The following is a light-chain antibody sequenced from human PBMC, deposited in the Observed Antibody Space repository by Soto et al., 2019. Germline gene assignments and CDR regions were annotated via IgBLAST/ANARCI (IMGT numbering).Light chain of an antibody. J-gene: IGKJ5*01. Sequence: IQLTQSPSSLSASVGDRVTITCRASQGISSYLAWYQQKPGKAPKLLIYAASTLQSGVPSRFSGSRSGTDFTLTISSLQPQDFATYYCQQLNSYPPITFGPGTRLEIK. CDR3: QQLNSYPPIT. CDR1: QGISSY. V-gene: IGKV1-9*01. CDR2: AAS.